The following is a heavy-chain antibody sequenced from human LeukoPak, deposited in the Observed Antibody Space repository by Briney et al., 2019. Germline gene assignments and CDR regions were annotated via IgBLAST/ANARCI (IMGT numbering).Heavy chain of an antibody. Sequence: ASVKVSCKASGYTFTVYYMHWVRQAPGQGLEWMGKINPSDGTTNYAQRLQGRVTMTRDTSTSTVYMELSSLRFEDTAVYYCARGTGGNWFDPWGQGTLVTVSS. D-gene: IGHD1-1*01. V-gene: IGHV1-46*04. CDR1: GYTFTVYY. CDR2: INPSDGTT. J-gene: IGHJ5*02. CDR3: ARGTGGNWFDP.